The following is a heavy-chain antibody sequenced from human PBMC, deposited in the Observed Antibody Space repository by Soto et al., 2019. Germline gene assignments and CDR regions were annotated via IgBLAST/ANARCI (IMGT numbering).Heavy chain of an antibody. CDR1: GFTFGDYA. CDR3: AKGPYITDWRNYFEY. J-gene: IGHJ4*02. Sequence: GGSLRLSCAASGFTFGDYAMHWVRQVPGKGLEWVSGISWNSGSIDYMESVKGRFTISRDNAKNSLYLQMNSLTTEDTALYYCAKGPYITDWRNYFEYWGKGTLVTVSS. D-gene: IGHD3-9*01. CDR2: ISWNSGSI. V-gene: IGHV3-9*01.